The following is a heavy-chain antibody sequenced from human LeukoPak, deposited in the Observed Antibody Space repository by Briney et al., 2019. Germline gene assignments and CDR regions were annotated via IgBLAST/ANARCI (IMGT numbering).Heavy chain of an antibody. J-gene: IGHJ4*02. Sequence: SETLSLTCAVYGGSFSGYYWSWIRQPPGKGLEWIGEIDHSGSTNYNPSLKSRVTISVDTSKNQFSLKLSSVTAADTAVYYCARGRAYSSYDYWGQGTLVTVSS. CDR1: GGSFSGYY. CDR3: ARGRAYSSYDY. D-gene: IGHD6-6*01. V-gene: IGHV4-34*01. CDR2: IDHSGST.